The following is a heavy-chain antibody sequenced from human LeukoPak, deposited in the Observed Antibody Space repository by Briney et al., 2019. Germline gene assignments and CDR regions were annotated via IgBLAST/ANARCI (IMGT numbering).Heavy chain of an antibody. Sequence: GGSLRLSCAASGFTFSNYWMTWFRQTPGKGLEWVGNIKPDGSEKYYVDSVKGRFTISRDNAKNSLYLQMNSLRAEDTAVYYCARVGLWLYFDYWGQGTLVTVSS. J-gene: IGHJ4*02. CDR2: IKPDGSEK. CDR3: ARVGLWLYFDY. D-gene: IGHD5-12*01. V-gene: IGHV3-7*01. CDR1: GFTFSNYW.